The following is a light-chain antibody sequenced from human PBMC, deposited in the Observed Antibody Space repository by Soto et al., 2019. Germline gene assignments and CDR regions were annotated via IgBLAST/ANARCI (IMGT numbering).Light chain of an antibody. V-gene: IGKV3-20*01. CDR2: GAS. CDR1: QIVISIY. J-gene: IGKJ3*01. CDR3: QQYGSSGGFT. Sequence: DIVLTQSPGTLSLSPGERATLSCRASQIVISIYLAWYQQKPGQAPRLLIFGASTRPAGIPDRFSGSGSGRDFTLSISRLDREDLAGYSCQQYGSSGGFTFGPVTKVDIK.